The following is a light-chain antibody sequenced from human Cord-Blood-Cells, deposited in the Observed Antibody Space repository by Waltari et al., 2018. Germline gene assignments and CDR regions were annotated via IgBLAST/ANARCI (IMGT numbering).Light chain of an antibody. J-gene: IGKJ2*01. CDR2: GAS. CDR1: QSVSSSY. CDR3: QQYGSSPYT. V-gene: IGKV3-20*01. Sequence: EIVLTQSPGTLSLSPGERATLSCRASQSVSSSYLAWDQQKPGQAPRLLIYGASSRATGIPDRFSGSWSSTDFTLTISRLEPEDFAVYYCQQYGSSPYTFGQGTKLEIK.